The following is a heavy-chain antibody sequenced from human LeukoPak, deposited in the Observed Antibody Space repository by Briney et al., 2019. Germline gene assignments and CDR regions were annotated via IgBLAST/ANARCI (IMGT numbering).Heavy chain of an antibody. J-gene: IGHJ3*02. CDR3: ASVTTSDAFDI. CDR2: ISSSSSYT. Sequence: GGSLRLSCAASGFTFSSYSMNWVRQAPGKGLEWVSSISSSSSYTYYADSVKGRFTISRDNAKNSLYLQMNSLRAEDTAVYYCASVTTSDAFDIWGQGTMVTVSS. V-gene: IGHV3-21*01. D-gene: IGHD4-17*01. CDR1: GFTFSSYS.